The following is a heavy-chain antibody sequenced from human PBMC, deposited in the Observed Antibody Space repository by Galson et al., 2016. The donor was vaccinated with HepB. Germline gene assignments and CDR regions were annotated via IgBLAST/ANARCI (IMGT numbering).Heavy chain of an antibody. V-gene: IGHV4-30-4*01. CDR1: GGSINSGDYY. Sequence: LSLTCTVSGGSINSGDYYWSWIRQPPGKGLEWIGYMYYSGNTYYNWSLKSRVTIAIDTSKNHFSLKLSSVTAADTAVYYCARDDGGYCSGGTCYGMGDAFDIWGQGTMVTVSS. J-gene: IGHJ3*02. CDR2: MYYSGNT. CDR3: ARDDGGYCSGGTCYGMGDAFDI. D-gene: IGHD2-15*01.